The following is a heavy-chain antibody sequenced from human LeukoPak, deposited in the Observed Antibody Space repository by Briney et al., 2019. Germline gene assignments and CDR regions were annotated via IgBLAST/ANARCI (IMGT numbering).Heavy chain of an antibody. D-gene: IGHD6-19*01. Sequence: GGSLRPSCAASGLTFSSYGMHWVRQAPGKGLEWAAFIRYDGSNKYYADSVKGRFTISRDNSKNTLYLQMNSLRAEDTAVYYCAKAQQWLSWFDPWGQGTLVTVSS. J-gene: IGHJ5*02. CDR3: AKAQQWLSWFDP. CDR1: GLTFSSYG. V-gene: IGHV3-30*02. CDR2: IRYDGSNK.